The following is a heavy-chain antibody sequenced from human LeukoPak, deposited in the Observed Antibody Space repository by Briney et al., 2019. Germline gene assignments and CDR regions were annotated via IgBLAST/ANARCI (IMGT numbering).Heavy chain of an antibody. CDR3: ARGVEMATIFY. J-gene: IGHJ4*02. Sequence: QSGGSLRLSCAASGFTFSSYAMSWVRQAPGKGLEWVSAISGSGGSTYYADSVKGRFTISRDNSKNTLYLQMNSLRAEDTAVYYSARGVEMATIFYWGQGTLVTVSS. CDR1: GFTFSSYA. D-gene: IGHD5-12*01. V-gene: IGHV3-23*01. CDR2: ISGSGGST.